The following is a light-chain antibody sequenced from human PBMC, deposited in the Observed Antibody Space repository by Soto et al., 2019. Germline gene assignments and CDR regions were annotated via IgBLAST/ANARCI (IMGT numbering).Light chain of an antibody. J-gene: IGKJ5*01. V-gene: IGKV1-12*01. CDR1: QGISSW. CDR3: QQANSFPVT. CDR2: AAS. Sequence: VPMSLTPSSVSASVGDRITITCRASQGISSWLAWYKQKPGKAPKXLIYAASSLQSGVPSRFSGSGSGTDVTLTISSLQPEDVETYYGQQANSFPVTFGQGTRLDIK.